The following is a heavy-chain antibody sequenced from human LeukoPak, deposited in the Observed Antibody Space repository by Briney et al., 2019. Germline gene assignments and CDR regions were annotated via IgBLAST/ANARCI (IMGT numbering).Heavy chain of an antibody. V-gene: IGHV3-23*01. Sequence: GGSLRLSCAASGFTFGSYGMTWVRQAPGKGLEWVSGITGSSTWTYYADSVRGRFTISRDNSKNTLHLQMNNLTADSSANSYSAREFVSLGTGYFDLWGRGTLVTVSS. CDR2: ITGSSTWT. D-gene: IGHD7-27*01. CDR1: GFTFGSYG. J-gene: IGHJ2*01. CDR3: AREFVSLGTGYFDL.